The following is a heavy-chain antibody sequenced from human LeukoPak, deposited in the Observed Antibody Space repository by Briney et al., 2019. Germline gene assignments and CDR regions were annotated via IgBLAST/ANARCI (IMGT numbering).Heavy chain of an antibody. CDR2: IIPIFGTA. D-gene: IGHD3-22*01. J-gene: IGHJ4*02. V-gene: IGHV1-69*01. CDR3: VRGSHDSSGPPEGY. CDR1: GGTFSSYA. Sequence: SVKVSFKASGGTFSSYAISWVRQAPGQGLEWMGGIIPIFGTANYAQKFQGRVTITADESTSTAYMELSSLRSEDTAVYYCVRGSHDSSGPPEGYWGQGTLVTVSS.